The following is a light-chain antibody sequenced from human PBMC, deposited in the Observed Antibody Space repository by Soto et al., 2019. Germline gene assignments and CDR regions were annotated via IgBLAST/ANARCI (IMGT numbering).Light chain of an antibody. CDR2: SNN. CDR1: SSNIGSNT. V-gene: IGLV1-44*01. J-gene: IGLJ2*01. Sequence: QSVLTQPPSASGTPGQRVTISCSGSSSNIGSNTVNWYQQLPGTAPKLLIYSNNQRPSGVPDRFSGSKSGTSASLAISGLQSEDEAEYYCAAWEDSLNGPVVFGGGTKLTVL. CDR3: AAWEDSLNGPVV.